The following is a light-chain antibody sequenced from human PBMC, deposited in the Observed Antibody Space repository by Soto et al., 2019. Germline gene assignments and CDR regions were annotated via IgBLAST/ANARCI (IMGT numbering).Light chain of an antibody. J-gene: IGKJ2*01. CDR3: HNYYDAPYT. CDR1: QGISNY. CDR2: TAS. V-gene: IGKV1-27*01. Sequence: DIQMTQSPPSLSASVGDRVTITCRASQGISNYLAWYQQKPGKVPKLLIYTASTLQSGVPSRFSGSGSGTDFTLTISSLQPEDVATYYCHNYYDAPYTFGQGTKLEIK.